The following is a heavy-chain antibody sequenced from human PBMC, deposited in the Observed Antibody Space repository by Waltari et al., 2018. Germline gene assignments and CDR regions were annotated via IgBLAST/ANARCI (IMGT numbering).Heavy chain of an antibody. V-gene: IGHV4-34*01. CDR3: ARGGVYYDFRRFDP. CDR1: GGSFSGYY. CDR2: INHSGST. J-gene: IGHJ5*02. Sequence: QVQLQQWGAGLLKPSETLSLTCAVYGGSFSGYYWSWIRQPPGKGLEWIGEINHSGSTNYNPSLKSRVTISVDTSKNQFSLKLSSVTAADTAVYYCARGGVYYDFRRFDPWGQGTLVTVSS. D-gene: IGHD3-3*01.